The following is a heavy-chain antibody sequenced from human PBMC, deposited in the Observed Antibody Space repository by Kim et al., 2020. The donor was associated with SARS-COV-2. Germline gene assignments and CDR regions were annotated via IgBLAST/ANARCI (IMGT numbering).Heavy chain of an antibody. J-gene: IGHJ6*03. Sequence: ADSVTGRFTISMDNSKTKLYLQMNSLRAEDTAVYYCAKSSSTWYYYYYMDVWGKGTTVTVSS. D-gene: IGHD6-13*01. V-gene: IGHV3-23*01. CDR3: AKSSSTWYYYYYMDV.